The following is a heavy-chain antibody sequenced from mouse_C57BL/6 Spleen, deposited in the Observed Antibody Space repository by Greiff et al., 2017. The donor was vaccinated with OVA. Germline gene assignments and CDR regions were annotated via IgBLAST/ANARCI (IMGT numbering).Heavy chain of an antibody. V-gene: IGHV10-1*01. J-gene: IGHJ4*01. D-gene: IGHD3-3*01. CDR2: IRSKSNNYAT. CDR3: VSWTMDY. CDR1: GFSFNTYA. Sequence: EVQVVESGGGLVQPKGSLKLSCAASGFSFNTYAMNWVRQAPGQGLEWVARIRSKSNNYATYYADSVKDRFTIARDDSESMLYLQMSNLKAEDTAMYYCVSWTMDYWGQGTSVTVSA.